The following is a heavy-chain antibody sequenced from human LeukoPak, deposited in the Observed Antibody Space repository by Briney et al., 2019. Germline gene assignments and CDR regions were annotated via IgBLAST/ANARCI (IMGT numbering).Heavy chain of an antibody. V-gene: IGHV4-59*01. CDR2: IYYSGST. Sequence: SETLSLTCTVSGASISSYYWSWIRQPPGKGLEWIGYIYYSGSTDYNPSLKSRDTISLDTSKNQFSLKLSSVTAADTAVYYCARLLYSGSYYYFDSWGQGTLVTVSS. CDR3: ARLLYSGSYYYFDS. D-gene: IGHD1-26*01. J-gene: IGHJ4*02. CDR1: GASISSYY.